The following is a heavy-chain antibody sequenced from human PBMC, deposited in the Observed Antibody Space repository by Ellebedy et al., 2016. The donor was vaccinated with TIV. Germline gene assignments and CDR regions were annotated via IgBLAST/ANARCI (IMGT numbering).Heavy chain of an antibody. CDR2: INSDGSST. Sequence: PGGSLRLSCAASGFTFSGYAMSWVRQAPGKGLGWVSGINSDGSSTNYADSVKGRFTISRDNSKRTVDLQMNGLRAEDTAIYFCAKDRTSGDGYWVFDNWGQGTLVSVSS. J-gene: IGHJ4*02. CDR3: AKDRTSGDGYWVFDN. V-gene: IGHV3-23*01. CDR1: GFTFSGYA. D-gene: IGHD5-18*01.